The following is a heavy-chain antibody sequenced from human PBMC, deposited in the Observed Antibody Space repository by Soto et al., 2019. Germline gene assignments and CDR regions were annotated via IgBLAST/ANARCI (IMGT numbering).Heavy chain of an antibody. CDR3: ARDRGYTYGFDF. CDR2: IHSSSSIT. V-gene: IGHV3-48*02. J-gene: IGHJ4*02. Sequence: GGSLRLSCAASGLTFTSYSMNWVRQAPGKGLEWVSFIHSSSSITYYADSVKGRFTISRDNAKNSLYLQMNSLRDEDTAVYYCARDRGYTYGFDFWGQAALVTVSS. D-gene: IGHD5-18*01. CDR1: GLTFTSYS.